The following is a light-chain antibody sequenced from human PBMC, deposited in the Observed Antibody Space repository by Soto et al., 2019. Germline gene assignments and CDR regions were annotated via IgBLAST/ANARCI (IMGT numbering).Light chain of an antibody. CDR3: QQYGGSPWT. CDR2: GAS. Sequence: EIVLTQSPGTLSLSPGERATLSCRASQSVSSTYLAWYQQKPGQAPRLLIYGASGRATGIPDRFSGNGSGRDFTLTITRLEPEDFAMYYCQQYGGSPWTFGQGTKVDIK. V-gene: IGKV3-20*01. CDR1: QSVSSTY. J-gene: IGKJ1*01.